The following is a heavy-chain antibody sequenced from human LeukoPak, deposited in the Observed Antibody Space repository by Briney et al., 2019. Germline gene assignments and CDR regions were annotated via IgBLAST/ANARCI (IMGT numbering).Heavy chain of an antibody. J-gene: IGHJ3*02. CDR3: ARKGRDAFDI. V-gene: IGHV4-39*01. CDR2: IYYSGST. Sequence: GWIRQPPGKGLEWIGSIYYSGSTYYNPSPKSRVTISVDTSKNQFSLKLSSVTAADTAVYYCARKGRDAFDIWGQGTMVTVSS.